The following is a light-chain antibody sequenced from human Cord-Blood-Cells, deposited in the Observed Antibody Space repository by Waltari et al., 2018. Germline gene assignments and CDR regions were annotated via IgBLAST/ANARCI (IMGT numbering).Light chain of an antibody. CDR1: QSVLYSYNNKNY. V-gene: IGKV4-1*01. CDR2: WAS. CDR3: QQYYITPPS. J-gene: IGKJ1*01. Sequence: DIVMTQSPDSLAVSLGERATINCKSSQSVLYSYNNKNYLAWYHQKPGHPPKLLIYWASTRESGVPDRFSGSGSGTDFTLTISSLQAEDVAVYYGQQYYITPPSFGQGTKVEIK.